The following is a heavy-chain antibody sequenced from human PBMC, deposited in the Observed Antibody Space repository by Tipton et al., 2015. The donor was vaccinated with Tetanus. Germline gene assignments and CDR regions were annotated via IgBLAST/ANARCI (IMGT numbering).Heavy chain of an antibody. D-gene: IGHD3-10*01. Sequence: VQLVQSGAEVKKPGESLKISCKASGYNFNTNWISWVRQMPGKGLEWMGIIYPDDSDTRYRPSFEGQVTISADKSISTAYLQWTSLKPSDTAIYFCARLPKHYSASGSTWGQGTLVTVSS. CDR2: IYPDDSDT. V-gene: IGHV5-51*01. CDR3: ARLPKHYSASGST. CDR1: GYNFNTNW. J-gene: IGHJ5*02.